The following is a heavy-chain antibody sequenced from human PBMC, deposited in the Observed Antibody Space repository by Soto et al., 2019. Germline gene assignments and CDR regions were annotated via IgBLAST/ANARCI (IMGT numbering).Heavy chain of an antibody. CDR1: LFIVSDNY. V-gene: IGHV3-66*01. J-gene: IGHJ4*02. Sequence: EVRLVQSGGGLVQPGGSLRLSCAASLFIVSDNYMSWVRQAPGKGLEWVSLICSGGGTDYAESVKGRFTISRDNSKNTLYLQMNSLKAEDTGIYYCATRMTTAPYWGQGTVVTVSS. D-gene: IGHD4-17*01. CDR2: ICSGGGT. CDR3: ATRMTTAPY.